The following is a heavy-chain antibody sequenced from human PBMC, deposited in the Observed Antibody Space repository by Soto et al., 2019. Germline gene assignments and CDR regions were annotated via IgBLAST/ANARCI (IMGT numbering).Heavy chain of an antibody. D-gene: IGHD2-15*01. CDR2: IYYSGST. Sequence: PSETLSLTCSVSGGSISGYYWSWVRQSPGKGLEWIANIYYSGSTNYNPSLKSRVTISVDTSKNQLSLKLSSVTAADTAIYYCARGRSGSSGRLYYYHMDVWGKGPTVTVSS. V-gene: IGHV4-59*01. CDR1: GGSISGYY. CDR3: ARGRSGSSGRLYYYHMDV. J-gene: IGHJ6*03.